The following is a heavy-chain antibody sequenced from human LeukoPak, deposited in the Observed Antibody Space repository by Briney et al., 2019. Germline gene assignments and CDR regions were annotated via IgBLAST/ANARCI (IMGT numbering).Heavy chain of an antibody. D-gene: IGHD3-10*01. V-gene: IGHV4-39*07. CDR1: GGSISSSSYY. J-gene: IGHJ6*03. Sequence: SETLSLTCTVSGGSISSSSYYWGWIRQPPGKGLEWIGSIYYSGSTYYNPSLKSRVTISVDTSKNQFSLKLSSVTAADTAVYYCAQGVRGASYYYYYYMDVWGKGTTVTVSS. CDR3: AQGVRGASYYYYYYMDV. CDR2: IYYSGST.